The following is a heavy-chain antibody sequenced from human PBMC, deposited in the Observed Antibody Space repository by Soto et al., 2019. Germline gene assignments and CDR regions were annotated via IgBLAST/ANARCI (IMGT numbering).Heavy chain of an antibody. Sequence: EVQLLESGGGLVQPGGSLRLACAASGFTFNSYAMSWVRQAPGKGLEWVSAISGPGSSTYYAGSVKGRFTISRDNSENTLHLQMNSLRVDDTAMYYCARVVKGLRGVIRRFDYWGQGTLVTVSS. D-gene: IGHD3-10*01. CDR1: GFTFNSYA. CDR2: ISGPGSST. V-gene: IGHV3-23*01. CDR3: ARVVKGLRGVIRRFDY. J-gene: IGHJ4*02.